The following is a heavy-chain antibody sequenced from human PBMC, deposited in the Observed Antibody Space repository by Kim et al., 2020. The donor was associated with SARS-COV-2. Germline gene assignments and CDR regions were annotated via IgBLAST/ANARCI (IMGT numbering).Heavy chain of an antibody. J-gene: IGHJ6*02. Sequence: GGSLRLSCAASGFTFSSYGMHWVRQAPGKGLEWVAVIWYDGSNKYYADSVKGRFTISRDNSKNTLYLQMNSLRAEDTAVYYCAKDQGYDILTGSEFYYGMDVWGQGTTVTVSS. CDR1: GFTFSSYG. D-gene: IGHD3-9*01. CDR3: AKDQGYDILTGSEFYYGMDV. CDR2: IWYDGSNK. V-gene: IGHV3-33*06.